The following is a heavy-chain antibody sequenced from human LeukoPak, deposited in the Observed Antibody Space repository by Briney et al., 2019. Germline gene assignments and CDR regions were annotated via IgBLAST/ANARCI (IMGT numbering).Heavy chain of an antibody. CDR2: ISTSSSYI. D-gene: IGHD4-17*01. CDR3: AKTTDNYYYYYMDV. V-gene: IGHV3-21*01. CDR1: GLTFSSYS. J-gene: IGHJ6*03. Sequence: PGGSLRLSCAASGLTFSSYSMNWVRQAPGKGLEWVSSISTSSSYIYYADSVKGRFTISRDNAKNSLYLQMNSLRAEDTAVYYCAKTTDNYYYYYMDVWGKGTTVTVSS.